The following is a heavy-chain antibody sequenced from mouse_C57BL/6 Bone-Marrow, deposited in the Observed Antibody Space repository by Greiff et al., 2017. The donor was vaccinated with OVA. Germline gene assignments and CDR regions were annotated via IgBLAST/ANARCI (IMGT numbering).Heavy chain of an antibody. Sequence: QVQLQQPGAALVKPGASVQMSCKASGYTFTSYWITWVKQRPGQGLEWIGDIYPGSGSTNYTEKFKSKATLTVDTSSRSAYMQLSSLTSEYSAVYYCARSRPPYAMDYWGQGTSVTGSS. CDR3: ARSRPPYAMDY. CDR1: GYTFTSYW. CDR2: IYPGSGST. D-gene: IGHD1-1*01. J-gene: IGHJ4*01. V-gene: IGHV1-55*01.